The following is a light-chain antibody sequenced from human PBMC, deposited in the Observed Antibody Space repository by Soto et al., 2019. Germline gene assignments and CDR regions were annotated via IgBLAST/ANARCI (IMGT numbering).Light chain of an antibody. CDR2: DAS. J-gene: IGKJ3*01. CDR3: QQYGSSLFT. V-gene: IGKV3D-20*01. CDR1: QSVSSSY. Sequence: EIVLTQSPATLSLSPGERATLSCGASQSVSSSYLAWYQQKPGLAPRLLIYDASSRATGIPDRFSGRGSGTDFTLTISRLEPEDFAVYYCQQYGSSLFTFGPGTKVDIK.